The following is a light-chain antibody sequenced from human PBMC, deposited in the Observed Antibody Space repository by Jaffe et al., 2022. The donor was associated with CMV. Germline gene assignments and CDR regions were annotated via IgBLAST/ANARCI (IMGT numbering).Light chain of an antibody. V-gene: IGLV3-1*01. J-gene: IGLJ2*01. Sequence: SYELTQPPSVSVSPGQTASITCSGDKLGNNYAFWYQQKPGQSPVLVISQQNKRPSGIPERFSGSISGNTATLTISGARAMDEADYYCQAWDSFAYVLFGGGTKLTVL. CDR2: QQN. CDR3: QAWDSFAYVL. CDR1: KLGNNY.